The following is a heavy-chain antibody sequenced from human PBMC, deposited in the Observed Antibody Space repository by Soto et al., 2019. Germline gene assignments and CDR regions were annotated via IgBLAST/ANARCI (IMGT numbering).Heavy chain of an antibody. V-gene: IGHV1-2*04. CDR1: GYTFTGYY. D-gene: IGHD4-17*01. CDR2: INPNSGGT. CDR3: ARASYYGDYFAFDI. J-gene: IGHJ3*02. Sequence: QVQLVQSGAEVKKPGASVKVSCKASGYTFTGYYMHWVRQAPGQGLEWMGWINPNSGGTNYAQKFQGWVTMTRDTSISTTYMELSRLRSDDTAVYYCARASYYGDYFAFDIWGQGTMVTVSS.